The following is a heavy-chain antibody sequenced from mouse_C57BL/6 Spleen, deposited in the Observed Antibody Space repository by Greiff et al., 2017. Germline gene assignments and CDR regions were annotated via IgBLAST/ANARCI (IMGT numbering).Heavy chain of an antibody. Sequence: VQLKQSGAELVRPGASVKLSCTASGFNIKDDYMHWVKQRPEQGLEWIGWIDPENGDTEYASKFQGKATITADTSSNTAYLQLSSLTSEDTAVYYCTDYGKGYWGQGTTLTVSS. CDR1: GFNIKDDY. J-gene: IGHJ2*01. CDR2: IDPENGDT. CDR3: TDYGKGY. D-gene: IGHD2-1*01. V-gene: IGHV14-4*01.